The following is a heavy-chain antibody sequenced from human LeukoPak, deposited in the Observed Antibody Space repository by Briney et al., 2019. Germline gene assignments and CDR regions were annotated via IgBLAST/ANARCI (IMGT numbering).Heavy chain of an antibody. J-gene: IGHJ4*01. CDR2: INPTGGST. CDR1: GYTFTGYY. Sequence: ASVKVSCKASGYTFTGYYMHWVRQAPGEGLEWMGIINPTGGSTSYAQKFQGRVTMTRDTSTSTVYMELSSLRSEDTAVYYCARDHYHKIHSVMVTAPDYWGQEPWSSSPQ. CDR3: ARDHYHKIHSVMVTAPDY. D-gene: IGHD2-21*02. V-gene: IGHV1-46*01.